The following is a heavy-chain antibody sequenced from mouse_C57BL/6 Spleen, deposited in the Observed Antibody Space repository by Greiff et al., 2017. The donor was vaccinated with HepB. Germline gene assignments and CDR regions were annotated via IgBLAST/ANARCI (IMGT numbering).Heavy chain of an antibody. D-gene: IGHD2-2*01. V-gene: IGHV5-9-1*02. CDR1: GFTFSSYA. CDR2: ISSGGDYI. CDR3: TRDRGLCFDY. J-gene: IGHJ2*01. Sequence: EVKLMESGEGLVKPGGSLKLSCAASGFTFSSYAMSWVRQTPEKRLEWVAYISSGGDYIYYADTVKGRFTISRDNARNTLYLQMSSLKSEDTAMYYCTRDRGLCFDYWGQGTTLTVSS.